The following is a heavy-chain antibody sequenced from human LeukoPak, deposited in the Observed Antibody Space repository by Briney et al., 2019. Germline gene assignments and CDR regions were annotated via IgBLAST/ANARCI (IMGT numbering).Heavy chain of an antibody. Sequence: TGRSLRLSCAASGFTFSSYAMSWVRQAPGKGLEWVSAISGSGGSTYYADSVKGRFTISRDNSKNTLYLQMNSLRAEDTAVYYCAKPMTTVTTFGWYFDLWGRGTLVTVSS. CDR1: GFTFSSYA. V-gene: IGHV3-23*01. J-gene: IGHJ2*01. D-gene: IGHD4-17*01. CDR2: ISGSGGST. CDR3: AKPMTTVTTFGWYFDL.